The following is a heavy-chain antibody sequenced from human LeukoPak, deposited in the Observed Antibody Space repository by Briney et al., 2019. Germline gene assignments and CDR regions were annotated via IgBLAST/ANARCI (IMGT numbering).Heavy chain of an antibody. CDR2: IRYDGSDE. Sequence: GGSLRLSCAASGFTFTSYGMHWVRQAPGKGLEWVAFIRYDGSDEYNGDSVRGRFTISRDNSKNTLYLQMNSLRSDDTAVYYCARSSTWEPFDYWGQGTLVTVSS. V-gene: IGHV3-30*02. CDR3: ARSSTWEPFDY. CDR1: GFTFTSYG. D-gene: IGHD1-26*01. J-gene: IGHJ4*02.